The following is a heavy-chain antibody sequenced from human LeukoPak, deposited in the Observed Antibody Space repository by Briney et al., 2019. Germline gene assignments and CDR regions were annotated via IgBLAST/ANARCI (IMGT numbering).Heavy chain of an antibody. V-gene: IGHV3-23*01. CDR2: ISGSGGNT. CDR1: GFIFSNYA. J-gene: IGHJ4*02. CDR3: AKSPGGGRDY. D-gene: IGHD2-15*01. Sequence: GGSLRLSCAASGFIFSNYAMSWVRQAPGKGLEWVSGISGSGGNTYSADSVKGRFTISRDNSKNTLYLQMNSLRAEDTAVYYCAKSPGGGRDYWGQGTVVTVSS.